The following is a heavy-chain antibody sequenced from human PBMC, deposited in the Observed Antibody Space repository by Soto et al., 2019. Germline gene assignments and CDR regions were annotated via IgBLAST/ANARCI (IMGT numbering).Heavy chain of an antibody. V-gene: IGHV6-1*01. J-gene: IGHJ4*02. CDR2: SYFRSRWYH. CDR3: TRERLNPVRITGTWGFDF. D-gene: IGHD1-7*01. CDR1: GDTVSSNRAA. Sequence: QILLQQSGPELVTTSQTLSLTCVISGDTVSSNRAAWNWFRQSPSRGLEWLGRSYFRSRWYHDSTPALDGRLTLNVDTSTHLLSLRLNSAAPADTALYYCTRERLNPVRITGTWGFDFWGQGTQVTVSS.